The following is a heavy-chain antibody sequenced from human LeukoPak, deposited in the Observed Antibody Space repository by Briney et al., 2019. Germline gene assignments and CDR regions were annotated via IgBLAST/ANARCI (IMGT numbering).Heavy chain of an antibody. CDR3: ARAMGDGSSWQYYYYYYMDV. J-gene: IGHJ6*03. D-gene: IGHD6-13*01. V-gene: IGHV4-59*01. CDR2: IYYSGST. Sequence: KPSETLSLTCTVSGGPISSYYWSWIRQPPGKGLEWIGYIYYSGSTNYNPSLKSRVTISVDTSKNQFSLKLSSVTAADTAVYYCARAMGDGSSWQYYYYYYMDVWGKGTTVTVSS. CDR1: GGPISSYY.